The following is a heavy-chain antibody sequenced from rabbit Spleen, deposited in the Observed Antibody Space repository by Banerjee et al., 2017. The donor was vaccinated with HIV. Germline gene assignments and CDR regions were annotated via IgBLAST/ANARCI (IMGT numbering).Heavy chain of an antibody. CDR1: GFDFSSNYW. D-gene: IGHD8-1*01. CDR3: ARDAGSSFSTYGMDL. CDR2: IYTGSGST. J-gene: IGHJ6*01. V-gene: IGHV1S40*01. Sequence: QSLEESGGDLVKPGASLTLTCKASGFDFSSNYWPCWVRQAPGKGLEWIGCIYTGSGSTFYASWAKGRFTISKTSSTTVTLQMTSLTAADTATYFCARDAGSSFSTYGMDLWGPGTLVTVS.